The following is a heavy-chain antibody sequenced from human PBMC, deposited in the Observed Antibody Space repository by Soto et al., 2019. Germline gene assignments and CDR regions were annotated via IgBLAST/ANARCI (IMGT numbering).Heavy chain of an antibody. CDR2: ISSSGSII. J-gene: IGHJ6*02. CDR3: ARQKAWTGEWLSLYAPGMDV. V-gene: IGHV3-11*01. Sequence: GGSLRLSCAASGFTFSDYYMSWIRQAPGKGLEWVSYISSSGSIIYYADSVKGRFTISRDNAKNSLYLQMNSLRAEDTAGYYSARQKAWTGEWLSLYAPGMDVWGQGTTVTGSS. CDR1: GFTFSDYY. D-gene: IGHD3-22*01.